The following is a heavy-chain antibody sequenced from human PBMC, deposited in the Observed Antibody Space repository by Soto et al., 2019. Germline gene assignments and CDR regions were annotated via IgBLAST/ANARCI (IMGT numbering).Heavy chain of an antibody. D-gene: IGHD3-22*01. Sequence: PSETLSLTCTVSGGSISSYYWSWIRQPPGKGLEWIGYVHYTASTNYNSPLKSRVTISVDTSKNQFSLKLSSVTAADTAVYYCARGIYDSSGYYDRVFEYWGPGTRVTVSS. V-gene: IGHV4-59*01. J-gene: IGHJ4*02. CDR2: VHYTAST. CDR3: ARGIYDSSGYYDRVFEY. CDR1: GGSISSYY.